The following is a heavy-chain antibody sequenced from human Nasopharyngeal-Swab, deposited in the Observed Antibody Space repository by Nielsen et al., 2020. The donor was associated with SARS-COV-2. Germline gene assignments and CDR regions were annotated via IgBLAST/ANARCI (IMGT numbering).Heavy chain of an antibody. CDR2: INPDGSEM. CDR1: GFNFNTSW. CDR3: AHYASAAY. Sequence: GESLKISCADSGFNFNTSWMTWDRQAPGKGLEWVANINPDGSEMQYVDSVKGRFTISRDNAENSLYLHMDSLRGDDTAVYYCAHYASAAYWGQGTLVTVSS. D-gene: IGHD2-2*01. J-gene: IGHJ4*02. V-gene: IGHV3-7*03.